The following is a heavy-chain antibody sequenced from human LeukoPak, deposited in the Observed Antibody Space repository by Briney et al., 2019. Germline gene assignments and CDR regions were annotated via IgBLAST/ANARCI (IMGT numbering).Heavy chain of an antibody. CDR2: IYYSGST. J-gene: IGHJ4*02. CDR1: GGSISSSSYY. CDR3: ARHIYGSGSYYYFDC. Sequence: SETLSLTCTVSGGSISSSSYYWGWIRQPPGRGLEWLGSIYYSGSTYYNPSLKSRATISVDTSKNQFSLKLSSVTAADTAVYYCARHIYGSGSYYYFDCWGQGTLVTVSS. D-gene: IGHD3-10*01. V-gene: IGHV4-39*01.